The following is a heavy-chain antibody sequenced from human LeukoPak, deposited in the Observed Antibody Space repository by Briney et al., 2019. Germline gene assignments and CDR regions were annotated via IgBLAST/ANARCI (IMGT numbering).Heavy chain of an antibody. CDR1: GFTFSNYA. CDR3: AKLLWFGEGRADY. CDR2: ISGSGVST. D-gene: IGHD3-10*01. V-gene: IGHV3-23*01. J-gene: IGHJ4*02. Sequence: PGGSLRLSCAASGFTFSNYAMSWVRRAPGKGLEWVSGISGSGVSTYYADSVKGRFTISRDNSKNTLYLQMNSLRAEDTAIYYCAKLLWFGEGRADYWGQGTLVTVSS.